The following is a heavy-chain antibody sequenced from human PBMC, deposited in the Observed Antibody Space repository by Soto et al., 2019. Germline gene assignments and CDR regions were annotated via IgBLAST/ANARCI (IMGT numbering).Heavy chain of an antibody. CDR3: AKDAGSSGLSVWFDP. CDR2: ISGSGGST. Sequence: GSPTRRHAMSGHPRPRTGGMEWVSDISGSGGSTYYADSVKGRFTISRDNSKNTLYLQMNSLRAEDTAVYYCAKDAGSSGLSVWFDPWGQGTLVTVSS. CDR1: GSPTRRHA. D-gene: IGHD6-19*01. J-gene: IGHJ5*02. V-gene: IGHV3-23*01.